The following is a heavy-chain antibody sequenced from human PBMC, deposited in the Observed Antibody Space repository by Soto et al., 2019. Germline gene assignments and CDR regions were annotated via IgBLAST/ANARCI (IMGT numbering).Heavy chain of an antibody. CDR2: IWYDGSKK. J-gene: IGHJ4*02. CDR3: ATEVMWESQ. D-gene: IGHD1-26*01. CDR1: GFTFSNYG. V-gene: IGHV3-33*03. Sequence: GGSLRLSCVASGFTFSNYGMHWVRQAPGKGLEWVAVIWYDGSKKYYVDSVKGRFTISRDNAKNSVYLQMDSLRAEDTAVYYCATEVMWESQWGQGTLVTVSS.